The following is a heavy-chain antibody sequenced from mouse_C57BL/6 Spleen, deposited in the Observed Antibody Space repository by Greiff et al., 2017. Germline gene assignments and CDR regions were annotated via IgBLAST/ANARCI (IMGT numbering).Heavy chain of an antibody. CDR1: GYAFSSSW. CDR3: ARRSNYFDY. D-gene: IGHD5-1*01. CDR2: IYPGDGDT. Sequence: LVESGPELVKPGASVKISCKASGYAFSSSWMNWVKQRPGKGLEWIGRIYPGDGDTNYNGKFKGKATLTADKSSSTAYMQLSSLTSEDSAVYFCARRSNYFDYWGQGTTLTVSS. V-gene: IGHV1-82*01. J-gene: IGHJ2*01.